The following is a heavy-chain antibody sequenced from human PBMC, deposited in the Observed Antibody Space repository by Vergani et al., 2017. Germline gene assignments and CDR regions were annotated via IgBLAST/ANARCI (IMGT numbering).Heavy chain of an antibody. CDR2: VYWNDDE. Sequence: QITLRESGPTLVKPTQTLTLTCTFSGFSLTTGGEGVGWIRQPPGRALEWLAFVYWNDDERYSPSLKSRVTSTKDTSKNEVILTMATMDPVDTATYYCVHRLGYFDWDGDFDVWGPGTMVTVSS. V-gene: IGHV2-5*01. D-gene: IGHD3-9*01. J-gene: IGHJ3*01. CDR3: VHRLGYFDWDGDFDV. CDR1: GFSLTTGGEG.